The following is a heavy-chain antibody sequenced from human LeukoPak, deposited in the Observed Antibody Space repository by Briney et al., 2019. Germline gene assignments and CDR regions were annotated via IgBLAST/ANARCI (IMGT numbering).Heavy chain of an antibody. D-gene: IGHD6-19*01. J-gene: IGHJ6*02. CDR3: ARDILSGWDYYYYGMDV. CDR2: IWYDGSNK. Sequence: GRSLRLSCAASGFTFSSYGMHWVRQAPGKGLEWVAVIWYDGSNKYYADSMKGRFTISRDNSKNTLYLQMNSLRAEDTAVYYCARDILSGWDYYYYGMDVWGQGTMVTVSS. V-gene: IGHV3-33*01. CDR1: GFTFSSYG.